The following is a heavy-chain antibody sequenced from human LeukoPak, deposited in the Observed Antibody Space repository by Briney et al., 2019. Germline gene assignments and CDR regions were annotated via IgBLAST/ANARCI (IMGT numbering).Heavy chain of an antibody. CDR1: GYTFTSHD. CDR2: MNPNSGNT. Sequence: ASVKVSCKASGYTFTSHDINWVRQASRQGLEWMGWMNPNSGNTAYAQKFQGRVTMTRDTSISTAYMELSSLTSEDTAVYYCARVSSPTVGNWFDPWGRGTQVTVSS. CDR3: ARVSSPTVGNWFDP. D-gene: IGHD1-26*01. J-gene: IGHJ5*02. V-gene: IGHV1-8*01.